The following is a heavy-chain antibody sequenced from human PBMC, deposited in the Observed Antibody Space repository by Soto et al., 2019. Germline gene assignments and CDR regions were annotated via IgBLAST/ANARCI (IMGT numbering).Heavy chain of an antibody. Sequence: PSETLAITRTVCGCSISSYDWSWIRQPPGKGPEWIGYIYYSGSTNYNPSLKSRVTISVDTSKNQFSLKLSSVTAADTAVYYCASTYYDILTGYYEYYFDYWGQGTLVTVSS. V-gene: IGHV4-59*01. CDR3: ASTYYDILTGYYEYYFDY. D-gene: IGHD3-9*01. J-gene: IGHJ4*02. CDR2: IYYSGST. CDR1: GCSISSYD.